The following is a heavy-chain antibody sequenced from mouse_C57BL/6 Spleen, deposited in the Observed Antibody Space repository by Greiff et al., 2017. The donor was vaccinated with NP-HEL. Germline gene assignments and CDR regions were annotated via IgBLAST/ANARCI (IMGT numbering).Heavy chain of an antibody. D-gene: IGHD2-5*01. CDR1: GYSFTSYY. CDR2: IYPGSGNT. J-gene: IGHJ1*03. CDR3: ARSAYYSNYEYFDV. V-gene: IGHV1-66*01. Sequence: QVQLQQSGPELVKPGASVKISCKASGYSFTSYYIHWVKQRPGQGLEWIGWIYPGSGNTKYNEKFKGKATLTADTSSSTAYMQLSSLTSEDSAVYYCARSAYYSNYEYFDVWGTGTTVTVSS.